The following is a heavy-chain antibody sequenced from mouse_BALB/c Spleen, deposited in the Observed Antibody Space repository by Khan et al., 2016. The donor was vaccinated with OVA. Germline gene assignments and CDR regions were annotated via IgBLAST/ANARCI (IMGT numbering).Heavy chain of an antibody. CDR1: GYIFTNYW. CDR2: IYPGTDNT. Sequence: QVQLKQSGAELVRPGASVKLSCKTSGYIFTNYWIHWVKPRSGQGLEWIARIYPGTDNTYYNAKFKDKATLTVDKSSSTAYIQLSSLKSEDSAVYFCAREEALYYFDYWGQGTTLTVSS. D-gene: IGHD3-2*02. CDR3: AREEALYYFDY. V-gene: IGHV1-76*01. J-gene: IGHJ2*01.